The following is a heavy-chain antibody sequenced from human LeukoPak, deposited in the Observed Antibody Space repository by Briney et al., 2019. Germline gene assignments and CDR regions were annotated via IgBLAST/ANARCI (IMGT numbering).Heavy chain of an antibody. Sequence: GGSLRLSCAASGFTFSSYSMNWVRQAPGKGLEWVSYISSSSSTIYYADSVKGRFTISRDNAKNSPYLLMNSLRAEDTAVYYCARDEPDYAGKYGDDYWGQGTLVTVSS. D-gene: IGHD4-23*01. CDR3: ARDEPDYAGKYGDDY. CDR2: ISSSSSTI. J-gene: IGHJ4*02. V-gene: IGHV3-48*04. CDR1: GFTFSSYS.